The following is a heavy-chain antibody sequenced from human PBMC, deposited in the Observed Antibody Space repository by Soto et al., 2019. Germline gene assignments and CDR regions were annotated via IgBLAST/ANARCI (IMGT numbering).Heavy chain of an antibody. CDR2: ISSSSSTM. Sequence: EVQLVESGGGLVQPGGSLRLSCAASGFTFSSYSMNWVRQAPGKGLEWVSYISSSSSTMYYADSVKGRFTISRDNAKNSLYLQMDSLRDEDTAVYYWARDGLLWFGDGGYWGQGTLVTVSS. J-gene: IGHJ4*02. CDR3: ARDGLLWFGDGGY. CDR1: GFTFSSYS. D-gene: IGHD3-10*01. V-gene: IGHV3-48*02.